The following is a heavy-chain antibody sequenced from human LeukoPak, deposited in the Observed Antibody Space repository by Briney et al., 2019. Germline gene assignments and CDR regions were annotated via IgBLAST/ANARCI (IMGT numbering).Heavy chain of an antibody. CDR3: AKDRHYDILTGYSGFDY. Sequence: GSLRLSCAASGFTFSSYAMSWVRQAPGKGLEWVSAISGSGGSTYYADSVKGRFTISRDNSKNTLYLQMDSLRAEDTAVYYCAKDRHYDILTGYSGFDYWGQGTLVTVSS. J-gene: IGHJ4*02. V-gene: IGHV3-23*01. CDR2: ISGSGGST. D-gene: IGHD3-9*01. CDR1: GFTFSSYA.